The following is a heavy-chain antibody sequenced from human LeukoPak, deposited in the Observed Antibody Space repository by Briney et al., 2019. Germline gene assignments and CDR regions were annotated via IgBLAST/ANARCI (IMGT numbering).Heavy chain of an antibody. V-gene: IGHV3-66*01. CDR3: ARDDYDFWSGYKDY. Sequence: GGSLRLSCAASGFTVSSNYMSWVRQAPGKGLEWVSVIYSGGSTYYADSVKGRFTISRDNSKNTLYLQMNSLRAEDTAVYYCARDDYDFWSGYKDYWGQGTLVTVSS. CDR1: GFTVSSNY. J-gene: IGHJ4*02. CDR2: IYSGGST. D-gene: IGHD3-3*01.